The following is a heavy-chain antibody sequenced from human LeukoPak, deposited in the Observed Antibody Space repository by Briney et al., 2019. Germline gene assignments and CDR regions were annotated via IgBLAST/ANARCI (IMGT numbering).Heavy chain of an antibody. Sequence: SETLSLTCAVYGGSFSGYYWSWIRQPPGKGLEWIGEINHSGSTNYNPSLKSRVTISVDTSKNQFSLKLSSVTAADTAVYYCAREEIAAGTPPNWFDPWGQGTLVTVSS. J-gene: IGHJ5*02. CDR3: AREEIAAGTPPNWFDP. D-gene: IGHD6-13*01. CDR1: GGSFSGYY. CDR2: INHSGST. V-gene: IGHV4-34*01.